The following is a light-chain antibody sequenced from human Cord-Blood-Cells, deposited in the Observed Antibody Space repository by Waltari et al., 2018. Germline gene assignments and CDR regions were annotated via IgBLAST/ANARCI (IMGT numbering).Light chain of an antibody. V-gene: IGKV3-11*01. CDR1: QSVSSY. Sequence: EIVLTQSPATLSLSPGERATLSCRASQSVSSYLAWYQQKPGQAPRLLIYDASNKATGIPARFSGRGSGTDFTLTNSSLEPEDFAVYYCQQRSNWPPLTFGGGTKVGIK. J-gene: IGKJ4*01. CDR3: QQRSNWPPLT. CDR2: DAS.